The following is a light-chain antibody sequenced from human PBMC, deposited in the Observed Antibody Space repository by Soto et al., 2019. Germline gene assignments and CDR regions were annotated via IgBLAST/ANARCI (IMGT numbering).Light chain of an antibody. V-gene: IGKV1-16*01. CDR3: QQYHTSSIT. CDR2: LAS. J-gene: IGKJ5*01. Sequence: DIQMTQSPSSLSASVGDTVTITCRASQSISNYLNWFQQRPGKAPKLLIYLASSLQSGVPSRFSGTGSGTEFTLSIDSLQPDDFATYYCQQYHTSSITFGQGTRLEIK. CDR1: QSISNY.